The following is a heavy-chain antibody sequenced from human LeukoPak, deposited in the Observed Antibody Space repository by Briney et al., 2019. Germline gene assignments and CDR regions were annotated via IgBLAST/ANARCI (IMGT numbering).Heavy chain of an antibody. CDR3: AREVADYGGYYYYHYMDV. D-gene: IGHD4-23*01. V-gene: IGHV4-34*01. CDR1: GGSFSAYH. J-gene: IGHJ6*03. CDR2: IHHTGST. Sequence: SETLSITCAVYGGSFSAYHWTWIRQSPGKGLEWIGEIHHTGSTNYNPSLKSRVTISVDTSKNQFSLKVASVTAADTDMYYCAREVADYGGYYYYHYMDVWGKGTTVTISS.